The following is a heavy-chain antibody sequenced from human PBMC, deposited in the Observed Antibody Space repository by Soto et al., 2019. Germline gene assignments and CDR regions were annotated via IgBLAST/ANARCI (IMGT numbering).Heavy chain of an antibody. Sequence: EVQLLESGGGLVQPGGSLRLSCAASGFTFSSYAMSWVRQAPGKGLEWVSAISGSGGSTYYADSVKGRFTISRDKSKNTLYLQRNSRRAEDKPVYYCAKDHDSSSGYGSPYYYYGIDVWGQGTTVSASS. CDR1: GFTFSSYA. CDR2: ISGSGGST. CDR3: AKDHDSSSGYGSPYYYYGIDV. V-gene: IGHV3-23*01. D-gene: IGHD6-13*01. J-gene: IGHJ6*02.